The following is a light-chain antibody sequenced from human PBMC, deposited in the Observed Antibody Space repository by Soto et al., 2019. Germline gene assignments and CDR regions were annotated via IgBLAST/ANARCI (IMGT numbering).Light chain of an antibody. CDR2: LGS. Sequence: DIVMTQSPLSLPVTPGEPASISCRSSQSLLYSNGYNYLDWYLQKPGQSPQLLIYLGSNRASGVADRFSGSGSGTDFTLKISRVEAEDVGVYYCMQALEMRTFGQGTKLEIK. CDR3: MQALEMRT. CDR1: QSLLYSNGYNY. J-gene: IGKJ2*02. V-gene: IGKV2-28*01.